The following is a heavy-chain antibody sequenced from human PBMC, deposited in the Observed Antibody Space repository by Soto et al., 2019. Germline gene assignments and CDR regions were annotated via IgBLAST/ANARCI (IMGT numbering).Heavy chain of an antibody. CDR1: GYSFTSYW. CDR3: ARQGYYYVSSGYYRRYYYGMDV. V-gene: IGHV5-10-1*01. D-gene: IGHD3-22*01. J-gene: IGHJ6*02. Sequence: GESLKISCKGSGYSFTSYWISWVRQMPGKGLEWMGRIDPSDSCTNYSPSFQGHVTISADKSISTAYLQWSSLKASDTAMYYCARQGYYYVSSGYYRRYYYGMDVWGQGTTVTVSS. CDR2: IDPSDSCT.